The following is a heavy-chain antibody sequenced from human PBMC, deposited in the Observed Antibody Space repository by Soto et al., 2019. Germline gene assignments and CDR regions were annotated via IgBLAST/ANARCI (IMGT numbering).Heavy chain of an antibody. Sequence: SVKVSCKASGGTFSSYAISLVRQAPGQGLEWMGGIIPIFGTANYAQKLQGRVTITADESTSTAYMELSSLRSEDTAVYYCARGSYYYGSGSYNYYYGMDVWGQGTTVTVSS. D-gene: IGHD3-10*01. CDR2: IIPIFGTA. CDR3: ARGSYYYGSGSYNYYYGMDV. V-gene: IGHV1-69*13. J-gene: IGHJ6*02. CDR1: GGTFSSYA.